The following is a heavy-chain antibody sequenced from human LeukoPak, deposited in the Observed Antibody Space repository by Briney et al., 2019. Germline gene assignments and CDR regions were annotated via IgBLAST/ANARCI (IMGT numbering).Heavy chain of an antibody. D-gene: IGHD2/OR15-2a*01. V-gene: IGHV3-7*01. CDR2: IKEDGSVR. Sequence: GGSLRLSCGTSGFILWYYRMSGGRQAPGKGLEWVANIKEDGSVRYYVDSVRGRFTISRDNAENSLYLQLDSLRAEDTAVYYCARTVRGIVMPQNAFDVWGQGTMVTVSS. J-gene: IGHJ3*01. CDR1: GFILWYYR. CDR3: ARTVRGIVMPQNAFDV.